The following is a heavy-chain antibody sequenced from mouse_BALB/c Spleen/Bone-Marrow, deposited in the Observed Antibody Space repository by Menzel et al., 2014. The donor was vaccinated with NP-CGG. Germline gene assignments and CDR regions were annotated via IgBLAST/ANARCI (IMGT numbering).Heavy chain of an antibody. D-gene: IGHD2-1*01. Sequence: QVHVKQSGPGLVAPSQSLSITCTVSGFSLTGYGVNWVRQPPGKGLEWLGMIWGDGSTDYNSALKSRLSISKDNSKSQVYLKMNSPQTDDTSRYYCARDPYGKDAMDYWGQGTSVTVSS. J-gene: IGHJ4*01. V-gene: IGHV2-6-7*01. CDR1: GFSLTGYG. CDR3: ARDPYGKDAMDY. CDR2: IWGDGST.